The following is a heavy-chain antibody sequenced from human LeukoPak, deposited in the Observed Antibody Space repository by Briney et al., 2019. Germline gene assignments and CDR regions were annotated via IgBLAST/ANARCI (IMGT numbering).Heavy chain of an antibody. CDR1: GFTFSSIA. V-gene: IGHV3-23*01. J-gene: IGHJ4*02. CDR2: ISGSGGGT. CDR3: AKDLGRYRKNFFDY. D-gene: IGHD1-26*01. Sequence: GGSLRLSCAASGFTFSSIAMSWVRQAPDKGLEWVSTISGSGGGTYYADSVKGRFTISRDDSKNTLCLQMNSLRADDTAVYYCAKDLGRYRKNFFDYWGQGTLVTVSS.